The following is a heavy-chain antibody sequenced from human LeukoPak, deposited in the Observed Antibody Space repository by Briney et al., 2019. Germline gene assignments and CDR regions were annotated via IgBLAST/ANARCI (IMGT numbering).Heavy chain of an antibody. Sequence: ASVKVSCKASGYTFTSYGISWVRQAPGQGLEWMGWISAYNGNTNYAQKLQGRVTMTTDTSTSTAYMALRSLRSDDTAVYYCARGMFCGGDCYGDDYWGQGTLVTVSS. J-gene: IGHJ4*02. CDR1: GYTFTSYG. D-gene: IGHD2-21*01. CDR3: ARGMFCGGDCYGDDY. CDR2: ISAYNGNT. V-gene: IGHV1-18*01.